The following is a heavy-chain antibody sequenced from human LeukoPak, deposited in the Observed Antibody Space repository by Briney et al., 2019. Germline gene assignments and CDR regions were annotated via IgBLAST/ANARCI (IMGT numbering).Heavy chain of an antibody. CDR2: ISAYNGNT. Sequence: ASVKVSCKASGYTFTSYGISWVRQAPGQGLEWMGWISAYNGNTHYAQKLQGRVTMTTDTSTSTAYMELRSLRSDDTAVYYCARDSRRYCSSTSCYYNWFDPWGQGTLVTVSS. CDR3: ARDSRRYCSSTSCYYNWFDP. D-gene: IGHD2-2*01. V-gene: IGHV1-18*01. J-gene: IGHJ5*02. CDR1: GYTFTSYG.